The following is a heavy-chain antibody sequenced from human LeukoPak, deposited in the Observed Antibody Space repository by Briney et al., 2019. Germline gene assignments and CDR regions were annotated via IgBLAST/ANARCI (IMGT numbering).Heavy chain of an antibody. CDR1: GYTFTAYS. CDR3: ARDLPMITFGGAPSP. Sequence: ASVKVSCKASGYTFTAYSMHWVRQAPGQGLEWMGWINPNSGGTNYAQKFQGRVTMTRDTSISTAYMELSRLRSDDTAVYYCARDLPMITFGGAPSPWGQGTLVTVSS. CDR2: INPNSGGT. V-gene: IGHV1-2*02. J-gene: IGHJ5*02. D-gene: IGHD3-16*01.